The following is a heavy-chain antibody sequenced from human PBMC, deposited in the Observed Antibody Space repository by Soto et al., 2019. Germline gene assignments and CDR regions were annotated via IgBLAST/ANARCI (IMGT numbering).Heavy chain of an antibody. CDR1: GYSFTHYG. J-gene: IGHJ4*02. CDR2: ISATSGKA. Sequence: QVQVVQSGPEVAKPGSSVKVSCKTSGYSFTHYGISWVRQAPGQGLEWVGWISATSGKAFYGQNLQGRVTLTSDTSTDTVYLELRSLRSDDTAAYYCARGGFAYGYLDFWGQGTLATVSS. V-gene: IGHV1-18*04. CDR3: ARGGFAYGYLDF. D-gene: IGHD5-18*01.